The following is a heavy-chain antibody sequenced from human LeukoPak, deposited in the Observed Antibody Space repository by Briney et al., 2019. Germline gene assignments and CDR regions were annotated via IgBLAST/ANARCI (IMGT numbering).Heavy chain of an antibody. Sequence: PGGSLTLSCAVSGFTVSSYYMSWVRQPPGKGLEWVSVIYSGGSTYYAASVKGRFTISGDNSKNTLYLQMNSLRAEDTAVYYCARGPSYYDFWSGLRGRNYYYYYMDVWGKGTTVTVSS. CDR3: ARGPSYYDFWSGLRGRNYYYYYMDV. CDR1: GFTVSSYY. V-gene: IGHV3-53*01. J-gene: IGHJ6*03. D-gene: IGHD3-3*01. CDR2: IYSGGST.